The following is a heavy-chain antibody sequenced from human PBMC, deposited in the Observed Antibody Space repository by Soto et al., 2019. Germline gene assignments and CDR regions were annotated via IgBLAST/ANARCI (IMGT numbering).Heavy chain of an antibody. CDR3: ALIMDGSRTYCYGASFDP. CDR2: IFSNYDK. V-gene: IGHV2-26*01. D-gene: IGHD2-2*01. J-gene: IGHJ5*02. CDR1: GLSLSSGRLG. Sequence: QVTLKETGPVLVKPTETLTLTCTASGLSLSSGRLGVSWIRQPPGKALKWLAHIFSNYDKSYSTSLRSRLTIAKDTSRGQVVLTMPNMDLMDSATYYCALIMDGSRTYCYGASFDPRGQGTMVTVSS.